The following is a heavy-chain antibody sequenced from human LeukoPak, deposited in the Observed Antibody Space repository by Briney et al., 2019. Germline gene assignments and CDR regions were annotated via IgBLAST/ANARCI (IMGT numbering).Heavy chain of an antibody. CDR3: ATYIVGVYNWLDP. D-gene: IGHD1-26*01. CDR2: LYYSGTT. Sequence: ASETLSLTCTVSGGSISSYYWSWIRQPPGKGLEWIGYLYYSGTTNYNPSLRSRVTMSVDTSKNQFSLRLSSVTAADTAVYYCATYIVGVYNWLDPWGQGTLVSVSS. CDR1: GGSISSYY. V-gene: IGHV4-59*01. J-gene: IGHJ5*02.